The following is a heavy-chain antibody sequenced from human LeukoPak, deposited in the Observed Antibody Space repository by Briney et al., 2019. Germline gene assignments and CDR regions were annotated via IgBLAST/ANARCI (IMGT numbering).Heavy chain of an antibody. J-gene: IGHJ3*02. CDR2: ISGSGDST. D-gene: IGHD2-15*01. Sequence: GGSLRLSCGASGFTFSSFGMSWVRQAPGKGLEWVSTISGSGDSTYYADSVKGRFTISRNNAKNSLYLQMNSLRAEDTAVYYCARSGYCSGGSCYYAFDIWGQGTMVTVSS. CDR3: ARSGYCSGGSCYYAFDI. V-gene: IGHV3-23*01. CDR1: GFTFSSFG.